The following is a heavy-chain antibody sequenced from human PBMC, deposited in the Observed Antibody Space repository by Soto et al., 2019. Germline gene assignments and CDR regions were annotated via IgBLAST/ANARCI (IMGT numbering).Heavy chain of an antibody. V-gene: IGHV4-30-4*01. CDR3: ARDLGATEYYYGMDV. J-gene: IGHJ6*02. D-gene: IGHD1-26*01. Sequence: PSETLSLTCTVSGGSISSGDYYWSWIRQPPGKGLEWIGYIYYSGSPYYHPSLKSRVTISVDTSKNQFSLKLSSVTAADTAVYYCARDLGATEYYYGMDVWGQGTTVTVSS. CDR2: IYYSGSP. CDR1: GGSISSGDYY.